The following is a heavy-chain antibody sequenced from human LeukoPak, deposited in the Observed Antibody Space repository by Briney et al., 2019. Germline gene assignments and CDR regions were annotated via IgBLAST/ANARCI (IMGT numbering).Heavy chain of an antibody. Sequence: ASVKVSCKASGGTFSIYAISWVRQAPGQGLEWMGGIIPIFGTANYAQKFQGRVTMTRDTSTSTVYMELSSLRSEDTAVYYCARDQTAGGWYKSYYYYYGMDVWGQGTTVTVSS. J-gene: IGHJ6*02. V-gene: IGHV1-69*05. CDR2: IIPIFGTA. D-gene: IGHD6-19*01. CDR1: GGTFSIYA. CDR3: ARDQTAGGWYKSYYYYYGMDV.